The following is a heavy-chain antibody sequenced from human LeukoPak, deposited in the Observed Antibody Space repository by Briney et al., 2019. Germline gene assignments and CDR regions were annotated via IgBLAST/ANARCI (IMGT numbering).Heavy chain of an antibody. J-gene: IGHJ4*02. CDR1: GYTFTGYY. V-gene: IGHV1-2*06. D-gene: IGHD3-22*01. Sequence: ASVKVSCKASGYTFTGYYMHWVRQAPGQGLEWMGRINPNSGGTNYAQKFQGRVTMTRDTSISTAYMELSRLRSDDTAVYYCARALYYYDSSGYSYYFDYWGQGTLVTVSS. CDR3: ARALYYYDSSGYSYYFDY. CDR2: INPNSGGT.